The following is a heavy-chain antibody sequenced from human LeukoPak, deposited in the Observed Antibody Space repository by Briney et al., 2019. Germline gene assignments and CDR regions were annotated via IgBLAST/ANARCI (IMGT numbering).Heavy chain of an antibody. D-gene: IGHD6-13*01. CDR1: GYSFTSYW. J-gene: IGHJ4*02. V-gene: IGHV5-51*01. CDR3: ARRPIAAAGYVDY. CDR2: IYPGDSDT. Sequence: GESLKISCKGSGYSFTSYWIGWVRQMPGKGLEWMGIIYPGDSDTRYGPSFQGQVTISADKSISTAYLQWSSLKASDTAMYYCARRPIAAAGYVDYWGQGTLVTVSS.